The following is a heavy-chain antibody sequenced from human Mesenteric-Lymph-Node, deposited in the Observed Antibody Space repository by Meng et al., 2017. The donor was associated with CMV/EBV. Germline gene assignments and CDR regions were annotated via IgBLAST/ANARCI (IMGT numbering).Heavy chain of an antibody. CDR2: IYPGDSDT. Sequence: KVSCKGSGYSFTSYWIGWVRQMPGKGLEWMGIIYPGDSDTRYSPSFQGQVTISADKSISTAYLQWSSLKASDTAMYYCARAVAGPDDAFDIWGQGTMVTVSS. D-gene: IGHD6-19*01. CDR3: ARAVAGPDDAFDI. V-gene: IGHV5-51*01. CDR1: GYSFTSYW. J-gene: IGHJ3*02.